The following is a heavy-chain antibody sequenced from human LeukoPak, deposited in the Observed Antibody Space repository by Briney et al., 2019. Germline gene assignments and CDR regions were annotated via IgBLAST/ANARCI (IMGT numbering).Heavy chain of an antibody. V-gene: IGHV3-53*01. CDR3: ARGYSYCFDF. CDR1: GFTVSSHY. J-gene: IGHJ5*01. CDR2: IYSGGTT. Sequence: GGSQRLSCAASGFTVSSHYMTWVRQAPGEGLEWVSIIYSGGTTYYADSVMGRFTISRDNSKNTVYLQMSSLRAEDTAVYYCARGYSYCFDFWGQGTLVTVSS. D-gene: IGHD5-18*01.